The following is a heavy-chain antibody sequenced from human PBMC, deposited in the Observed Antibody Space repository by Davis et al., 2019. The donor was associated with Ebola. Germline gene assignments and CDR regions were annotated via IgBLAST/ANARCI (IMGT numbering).Heavy chain of an antibody. D-gene: IGHD4-11*01. CDR2: IWYDGSNK. J-gene: IGHJ4*02. Sequence: PGGSLRLSCTASGFTFGDYAMSWVRQAPGKGLEWVAVIWYDGSNKYADSVKGRFTISRDNSKNTLYLQMNSLRDEDTAVYYCAREQTTVTTRFFDYWGQGTLVTVSS. CDR1: GFTFGDYA. V-gene: IGHV3-33*01. CDR3: AREQTTVTTRFFDY.